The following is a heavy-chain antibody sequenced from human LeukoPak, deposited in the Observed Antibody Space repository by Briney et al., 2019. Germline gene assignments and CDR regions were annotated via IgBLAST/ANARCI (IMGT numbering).Heavy chain of an antibody. CDR3: AREPLMTTVTTGWYFDL. CDR1: GGSISSYY. V-gene: IGHV4-59*01. D-gene: IGHD4-17*01. Sequence: ASETLSLTCTVSGGSISSYYWSWIRQPPGKGLEWIGYIYYSGSTNYNPSLKSRVTISVDTSKNQFSLKLSSVTAADTAVYCCAREPLMTTVTTGWYFDLWGRGTLVTVSS. J-gene: IGHJ2*01. CDR2: IYYSGST.